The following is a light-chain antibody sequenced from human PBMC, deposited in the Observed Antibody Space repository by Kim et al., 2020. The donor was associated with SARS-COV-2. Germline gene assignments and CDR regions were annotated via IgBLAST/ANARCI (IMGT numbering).Light chain of an antibody. J-gene: IGKJ2*01. CDR3: QQYATLPYT. CDR2: DAS. Sequence: DIQMTQSPSSLSASVGDRVIITCQASHDIAHFLNWCQQRPGKAPKLLIFDASILETGVPSRFSAGVSGTHFTFTISSVQPEDFGSYYCQQYATLPYTFGQETKLEI. CDR1: HDIAHF. V-gene: IGKV1-33*01.